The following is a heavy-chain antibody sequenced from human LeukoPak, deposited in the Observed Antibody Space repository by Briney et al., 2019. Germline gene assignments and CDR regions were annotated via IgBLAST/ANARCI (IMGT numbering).Heavy chain of an antibody. D-gene: IGHD3-22*01. V-gene: IGHV3-11*06. Sequence: PGGSLRLSCAASGFTFSDYYMSWIRQAPGKGLEWVSYISSSSSYIYYADSVKGRFTISRDNAKNSLYLQMNSLRAEDTAVYYCARTRYYYDSSSPYWGQGTLVTVSS. CDR3: ARTRYYYDSSSPY. J-gene: IGHJ4*02. CDR1: GFTFSDYY. CDR2: ISSSSSYI.